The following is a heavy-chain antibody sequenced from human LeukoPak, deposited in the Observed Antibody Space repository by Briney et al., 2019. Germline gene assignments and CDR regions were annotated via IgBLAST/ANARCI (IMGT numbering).Heavy chain of an antibody. V-gene: IGHV1-2*02. CDR3: ARGGGYSYDYQAY. D-gene: IGHD5-18*01. J-gene: IGHJ4*02. CDR2: INPNSGGT. CDR1: GYTFTDYY. Sequence: ASVKVSCKASGYTFTDYYLHWVRQAPGQGLEWMGWINPNSGGTDYAQKFQGRVTLTWDTSITTAYMELSRLRSDDTAVYYCARGGGYSYDYQAYWGQGTLVTVSS.